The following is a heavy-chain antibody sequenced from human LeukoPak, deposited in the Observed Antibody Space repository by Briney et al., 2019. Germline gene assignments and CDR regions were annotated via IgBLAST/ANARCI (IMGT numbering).Heavy chain of an antibody. CDR1: GFTFSSYA. Sequence: GGSLRLSCAASGFTFSSYAMHWVRQAPGKGLEWVAVISYDGSNKYYADSVKGRFTISRDNSKNTLYLQMNSLRAEDTAVYYCAKAVYGDYPDYWGQGTLVTVSS. V-gene: IGHV3-30-3*01. D-gene: IGHD4-17*01. CDR3: AKAVYGDYPDY. CDR2: ISYDGSNK. J-gene: IGHJ4*02.